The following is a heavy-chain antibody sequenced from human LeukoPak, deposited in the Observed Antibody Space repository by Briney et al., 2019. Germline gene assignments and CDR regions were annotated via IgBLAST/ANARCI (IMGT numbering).Heavy chain of an antibody. J-gene: IGHJ3*02. CDR3: ARGGGSSGSVRTAFDI. CDR1: GLTVSSNY. D-gene: IGHD3-22*01. V-gene: IGHV3-53*01. CDR2: INSGSST. Sequence: GGSLRLSCAASGLTVSSNYMSWVRQAPGKGLYWVSVINSGSSTYYADSVKGRFTISRDNSKNTLYLQMNSLRAEDTAVYYCARGGGSSGSVRTAFDIWGQGTMVTVSS.